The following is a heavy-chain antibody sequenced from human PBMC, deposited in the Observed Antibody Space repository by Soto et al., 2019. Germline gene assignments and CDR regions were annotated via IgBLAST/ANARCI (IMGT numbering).Heavy chain of an antibody. CDR2: MNPNSGNT. CDR3: AREGVRGMDV. CDR1: GYTFTSYD. V-gene: IGHV1-8*01. Sequence: QVQLVQSGAEVKKPGASVKVSCKASGYTFTSYDINWVRQATGQGLEWMGGMNPNSGNTGYAQKFQGRITMTTNTSTSTAYLELTSLSSADTAVYYSAREGVRGMDVWGQGTTVTVSS. J-gene: IGHJ6*02.